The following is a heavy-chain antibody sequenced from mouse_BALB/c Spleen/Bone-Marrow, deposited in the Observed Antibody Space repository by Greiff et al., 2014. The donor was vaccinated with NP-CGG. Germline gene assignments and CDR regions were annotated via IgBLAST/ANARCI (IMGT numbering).Heavy chain of an antibody. Sequence: VMLVELGPGLVAPSQSLSITCTVSGFSLTSYGVHWVRQPPGKGLEWLGVIWAGGSTNYNSALMSRLSISKVNSKSQVFLKMNSLQTDDTAMYYCARVYLWYFDVWGAGTTVTASS. CDR1: GFSLTSYG. CDR2: IWAGGST. D-gene: IGHD2-3*01. V-gene: IGHV2-9*02. J-gene: IGHJ1*01. CDR3: ARVYLWYFDV.